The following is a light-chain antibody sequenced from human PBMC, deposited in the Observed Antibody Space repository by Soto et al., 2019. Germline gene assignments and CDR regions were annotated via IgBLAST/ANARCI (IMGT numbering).Light chain of an antibody. CDR3: SSYTSSTTYV. CDR2: HVS. J-gene: IGLJ1*01. Sequence: SPLTRPASLSGSLGQPFTISCTGSSSDIGGYNYVSWYQQHPDKAPKLMIYHVSNRPSGISSRFSGSKSGNTASLTISGLQAEDEADYYCSSYTSSTTYVFGTGT. V-gene: IGLV2-14*01. CDR1: SSDIGGYNY.